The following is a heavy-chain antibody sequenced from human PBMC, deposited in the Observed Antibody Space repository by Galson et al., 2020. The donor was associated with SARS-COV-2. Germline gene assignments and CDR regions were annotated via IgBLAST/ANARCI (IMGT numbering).Heavy chain of an antibody. CDR2: ISSSGSTI. CDR3: ARDFEESLYYYGMDV. D-gene: IGHD3-10*01. CDR1: GFTFSDYY. Sequence: GGSLRLSCAASGFTFSDYYMSWIRQAPGKGLEWVSYISSSGSTIYYADSVKGRFTISRDNAKNSLYLQMNSLRAEDTAVYYCARDFEESLYYYGMDVWGQGTTVTVSS. V-gene: IGHV3-11*01. J-gene: IGHJ6*02.